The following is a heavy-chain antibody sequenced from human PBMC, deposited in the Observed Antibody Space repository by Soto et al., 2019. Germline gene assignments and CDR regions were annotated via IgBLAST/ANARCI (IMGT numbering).Heavy chain of an antibody. CDR2: INPNSGGT. CDR1: GYTFTGYY. J-gene: IGHJ5*02. V-gene: IGHV1-2*02. D-gene: IGHD2-2*01. CDR3: ARPYCSSTSCYSWFDP. Sequence: QVQLVQSGAEVKKPGASVKVSCKASGYTFTGYYMHWVRQAPGQGLEWMGWINPNSGGTNYAQKFQGRVTMTRDTSSSTAYMELSRLRSDDTAVYYCARPYCSSTSCYSWFDPWGQGTLVTVPS.